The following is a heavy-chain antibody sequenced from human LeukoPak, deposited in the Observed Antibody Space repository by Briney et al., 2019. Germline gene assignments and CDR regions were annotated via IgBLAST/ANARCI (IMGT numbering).Heavy chain of an antibody. CDR3: ARDGRIGYASSWRSYYFDY. CDR2: VHYSGST. Sequence: PSETLSLTCTVSGGSISNYYWNWIRQPPGKGLEWIGYVHYSGSTNYNASLKSRVTMSVDTSKNQLSLKLSSVTAADTAVYYCARDGRIGYASSWRSYYFDYWGQGTLVTVSS. V-gene: IGHV4-59*13. D-gene: IGHD6-13*01. J-gene: IGHJ4*02. CDR1: GGSISNYY.